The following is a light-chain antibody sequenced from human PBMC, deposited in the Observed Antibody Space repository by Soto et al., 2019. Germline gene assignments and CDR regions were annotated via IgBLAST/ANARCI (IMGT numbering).Light chain of an antibody. Sequence: EVVLTQSPGTLSLSPGERGTLSCRASQSVTDNYLAWYQLRPGQAPRLLIHGASRRATGIPDRFSGSGSGTDFTLTISGLEPEDFAVYYCQHYGSSRGTFGQGTKVDIK. V-gene: IGKV3-20*01. CDR1: QSVTDNY. J-gene: IGKJ1*01. CDR3: QHYGSSRGT. CDR2: GAS.